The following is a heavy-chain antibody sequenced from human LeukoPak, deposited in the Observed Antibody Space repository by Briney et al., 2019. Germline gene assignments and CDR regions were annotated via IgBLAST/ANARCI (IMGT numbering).Heavy chain of an antibody. CDR2: ISGSGGST. CDR1: GFTFSSYA. J-gene: IGHJ4*02. D-gene: IGHD2-15*01. Sequence: GGSLRLSCAASGFTFSSYAMSWVRQAPGKGLEWVSAISGSGGSTYYADSVKGRFTISRDNSKNTLYPQMNSLRAEDTALYYCATSARTYIGSSLDYWGQGTLVTVSS. CDR3: ATSARTYIGSSLDY. V-gene: IGHV3-23*01.